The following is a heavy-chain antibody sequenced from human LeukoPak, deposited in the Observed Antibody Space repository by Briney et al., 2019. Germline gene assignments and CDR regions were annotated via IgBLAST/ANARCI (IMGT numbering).Heavy chain of an antibody. CDR3: ARGPRIVGATDYYYYGMDV. CDR2: MNPNSGNT. CDR1: GYTFTGYY. D-gene: IGHD1-26*01. Sequence: GASVKVSCKASGYTFTGYYMHWVRQATGQGLEWMGWMNPNSGNTGYAQKFQGRVTMTRNTSISTAYMELSSLRSEDTAVYYCARGPRIVGATDYYYYGMDVWGQGTTVTVSS. J-gene: IGHJ6*02. V-gene: IGHV1-8*02.